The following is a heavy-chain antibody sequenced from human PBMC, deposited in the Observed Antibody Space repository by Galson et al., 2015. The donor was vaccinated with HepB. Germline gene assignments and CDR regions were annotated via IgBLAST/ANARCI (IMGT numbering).Heavy chain of an antibody. Sequence: SLRLSCAASGFTFSSYSMLWVRQAPGKGLEWVSYITSSGGTTYYADSVKGRFTISRHNAKNSLYLQMNSLRAEDTAVYYCAKGGQYSGSYYPLYYFDYWGQGTLVTVSS. CDR2: ITSSGGTT. V-gene: IGHV3-48*01. CDR1: GFTFSSYS. J-gene: IGHJ4*02. D-gene: IGHD1-26*01. CDR3: AKGGQYSGSYYPLYYFDY.